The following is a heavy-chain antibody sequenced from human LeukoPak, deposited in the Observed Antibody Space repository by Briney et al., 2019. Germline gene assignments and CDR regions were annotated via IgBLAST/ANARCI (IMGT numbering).Heavy chain of an antibody. V-gene: IGHV3-30*04. CDR3: ARDDGYSYGYH. D-gene: IGHD5-18*01. Sequence: GRSLRLSCAASGFTFSSYAMHWVRQAPGKGLEWVAVISYDGSNKYYADSVKGLFTISRDNSKNTLYLQMNSLRAEDTAVYYCARDDGYSYGYHWGQGTLVTVSS. CDR1: GFTFSSYA. CDR2: ISYDGSNK. J-gene: IGHJ4*02.